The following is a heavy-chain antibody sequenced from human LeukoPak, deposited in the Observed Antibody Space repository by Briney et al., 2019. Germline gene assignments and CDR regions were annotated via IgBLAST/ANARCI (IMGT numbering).Heavy chain of an antibody. V-gene: IGHV1-2*02. J-gene: IGHJ4*02. Sequence: ASVKVSCTASGYTFTGYYMHWVRQAPGQGLEWMGWINPNSGGANYAQKFQGRVTMTRDTSISTAYMKLSRLRSDDTAVYYCARDVTGTMNYWGQGTLVTVSS. CDR3: ARDVTGTMNY. D-gene: IGHD1-7*01. CDR1: GYTFTGYY. CDR2: INPNSGGA.